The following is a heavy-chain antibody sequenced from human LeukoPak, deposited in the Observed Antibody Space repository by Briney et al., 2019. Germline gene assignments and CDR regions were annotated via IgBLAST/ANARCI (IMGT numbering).Heavy chain of an antibody. CDR2: ISGSGGST. V-gene: IGHV3-23*01. CDR3: ARDHCGGDCYPDY. Sequence: GGSLRLSCAASGFTFSSYAMSWVRQAPGKGLEWVSAISGSGGSTYYADSVKGRFTISRDNSKNTLYLQMNSLRAEDTAVYYCARDHCGGDCYPDYWGQGTLVTVSS. D-gene: IGHD2-21*02. CDR1: GFTFSSYA. J-gene: IGHJ4*02.